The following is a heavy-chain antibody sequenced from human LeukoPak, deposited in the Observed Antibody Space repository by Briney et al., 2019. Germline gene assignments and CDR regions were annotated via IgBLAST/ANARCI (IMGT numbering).Heavy chain of an antibody. CDR3: ARAFAVDGYYYYMDV. Sequence: GGSLRLSCAASGFTFSSYSMNWVRQAPGKGLEWVSSISSSSSYIYYADSVKGRFTISRDNAKNSLYLQMNSLRAEDTAVYYCARAFAVDGYYYYMDVWGKGTTVTISS. J-gene: IGHJ6*03. CDR2: ISSSSSYI. CDR1: GFTFSSYS. D-gene: IGHD5-24*01. V-gene: IGHV3-21*01.